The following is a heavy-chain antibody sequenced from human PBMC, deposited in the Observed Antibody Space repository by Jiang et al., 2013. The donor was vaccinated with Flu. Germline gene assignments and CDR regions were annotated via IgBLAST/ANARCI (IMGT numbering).Heavy chain of an antibody. V-gene: IGHV4-59*01. CDR2: IYYSGST. CDR1: GGSISSYY. CDR3: ARGGKRWLQLRSYFDY. J-gene: IGHJ4*02. D-gene: IGHD5-24*01. Sequence: GPGLVKPSETLSLTCTVSGGSISSYYWSWIRQPPGKGLEWIGYIYYSGSTNYNPSLKSRVTISVDTSKNQFSLKLSSVTAADTAVYYCARGGKRWLQLRSYFDYWGQGTLVTVSS.